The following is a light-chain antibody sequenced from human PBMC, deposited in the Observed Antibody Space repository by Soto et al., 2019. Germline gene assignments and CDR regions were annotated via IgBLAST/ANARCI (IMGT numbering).Light chain of an antibody. Sequence: EIVLTQSPGTLSLSPGERATLSCRASQSVSSSYLAWYQQKPGQDPMLLIYGASSRATGIPDRFSGSGSGTDFTLTISIMEPEDFALYYCQQYGSSPRGTFGQGTKVEIK. CDR1: QSVSSSY. CDR2: GAS. CDR3: QQYGSSPRGT. V-gene: IGKV3-20*01. J-gene: IGKJ1*01.